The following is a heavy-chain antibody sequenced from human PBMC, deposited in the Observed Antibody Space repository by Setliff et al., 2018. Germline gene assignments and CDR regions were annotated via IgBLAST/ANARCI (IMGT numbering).Heavy chain of an antibody. CDR1: GFTFTNYI. V-gene: IGHV3-30-3*01. D-gene: IGHD3-22*01. CDR2: MSLDETNK. CDR3: ARSALYDNNGYYVHSRNWFLDL. J-gene: IGHJ2*01. Sequence: GGSLRLSCEASGFTFTNYIIHWVRQAPGKGLEWVAVMSLDETNKYYADSVRGRFTISRDNSKNTLYLQMNSLRAEDTAVYYCARSALYDNNGYYVHSRNWFLDLWGRGTLVTVSS.